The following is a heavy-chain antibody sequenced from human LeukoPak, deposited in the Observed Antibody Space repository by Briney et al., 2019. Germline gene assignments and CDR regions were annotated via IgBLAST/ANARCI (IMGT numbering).Heavy chain of an antibody. V-gene: IGHV4-38-2*02. CDR2: LYHTGST. CDR1: GYSISSGYY. Sequence: SETLSLTCAVSGYSISSGYYWGWIRQPPGKGLEWIGTLYHTGSTYYNPSLKSRVTMSLDTSKNQFSLKLNSVTAADTAVYFCARDPGPPGTSDYWGQGTLVTVSS. CDR3: ARDPGPPGTSDY. D-gene: IGHD6-13*01. J-gene: IGHJ4*02.